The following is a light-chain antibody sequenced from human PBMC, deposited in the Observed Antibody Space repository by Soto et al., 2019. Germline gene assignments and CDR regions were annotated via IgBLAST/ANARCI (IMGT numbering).Light chain of an antibody. CDR2: AAS. CDR1: QGIRND. Sequence: VHMTQTPSSLSASVGDRVTITCRASQGIRNDLGWYQQKPGKAPKRLIYAASSLQSGVPSRFSGSGSGTDFTLTISCLQSEDFATYYCQQYYSFPRTFGQGTKVDIK. J-gene: IGKJ1*01. CDR3: QQYYSFPRT. V-gene: IGKV1-17*01.